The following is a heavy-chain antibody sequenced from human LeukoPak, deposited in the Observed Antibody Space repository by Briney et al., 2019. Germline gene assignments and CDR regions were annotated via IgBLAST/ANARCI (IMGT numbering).Heavy chain of an antibody. Sequence: GASVKVSCKASGYTFSSYSMHWVRQAPGQGLEWMGIINPSGGSTRYAQKFQGRVTMTRDTSTSTVYMELSSLRSEDTAVYYCSRGVVVTATDAFDIWGQGTMVTVSS. D-gene: IGHD2-21*02. J-gene: IGHJ3*02. V-gene: IGHV1-46*01. CDR2: INPSGGST. CDR3: SRGVVVTATDAFDI. CDR1: GYTFSSYS.